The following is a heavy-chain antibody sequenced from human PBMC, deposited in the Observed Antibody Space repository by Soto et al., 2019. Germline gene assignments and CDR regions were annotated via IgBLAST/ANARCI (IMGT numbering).Heavy chain of an antibody. V-gene: IGHV3-23*01. Sequence: EVQLLESGGGLVQPGGSLRLSCAASGFTFSSYALNWVRQAPGKGLEWVSVISGSGDNTYYADSVKGRFTISRDNSKNTLYLQMNSLGAEDTAVYYCATDLGTDDFWSAYYTYYYMDVWGKGTTVTVSS. CDR2: ISGSGDNT. J-gene: IGHJ6*03. CDR3: ATDLGTDDFWSAYYTYYYMDV. CDR1: GFTFSSYA. D-gene: IGHD3-3*01.